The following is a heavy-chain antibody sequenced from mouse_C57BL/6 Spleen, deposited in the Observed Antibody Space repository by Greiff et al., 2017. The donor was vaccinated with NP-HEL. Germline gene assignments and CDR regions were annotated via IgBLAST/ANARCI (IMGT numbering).Heavy chain of an antibody. D-gene: IGHD1-1*01. CDR2: IDPSDSYT. V-gene: IGHV1-50*01. Sequence: VQLQQPGAELVKPGASVKLSCKASGYTFTSYWMQWVKQRPGQGLEWIGEIDPSDSYTNYNQKFKGKATLTVDTSSSTAYMQLSSLTSEDSAVYYCARRDYGSKRGWFAYWGQGTLVTVSA. CDR3: ARRDYGSKRGWFAY. J-gene: IGHJ3*01. CDR1: GYTFTSYW.